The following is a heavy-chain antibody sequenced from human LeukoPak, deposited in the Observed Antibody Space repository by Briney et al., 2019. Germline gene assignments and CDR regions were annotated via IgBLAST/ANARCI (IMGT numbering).Heavy chain of an antibody. CDR1: GGSFSGYY. V-gene: IGHV4-34*01. CDR2: INHSGST. J-gene: IGHJ5*02. D-gene: IGHD1-26*01. CDR3: ARGWAMGATGVARWSDP. Sequence: SETLSLTCAVYGGSFSGYYWSWIRQPPGKGLEWIGEINHSGSTNYNPSLKSRLSISVDTSMNQLSLKLSSVTAADTAVYYCARGWAMGATGVARWSDPWGQGTLVTVSS.